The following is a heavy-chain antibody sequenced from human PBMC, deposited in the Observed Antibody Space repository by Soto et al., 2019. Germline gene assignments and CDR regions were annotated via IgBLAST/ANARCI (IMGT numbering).Heavy chain of an antibody. Sequence: SETLSLTCTVSGGSISSYYWSWIRQPPGKGLEWIGYIYYSGSTSYNPSLKSRVTISVDTSKNQFSLKMTSVSAADTAVYYCARLNGYGIRGSCYGNYAMDVWGQGTTVSVSS. CDR1: GGSISSYY. CDR3: ARLNGYGIRGSCYGNYAMDV. V-gene: IGHV4-59*08. J-gene: IGHJ6*01. D-gene: IGHD2-15*01. CDR2: IYYSGST.